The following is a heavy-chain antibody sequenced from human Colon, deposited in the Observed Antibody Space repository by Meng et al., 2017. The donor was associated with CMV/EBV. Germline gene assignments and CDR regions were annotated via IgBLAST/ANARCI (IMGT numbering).Heavy chain of an antibody. J-gene: IGHJ6*02. Sequence: GGSLRLSCAASGFTFSSDSMNWVRQAPGKGLEWVSSISSSSSYIYYADSVKGRFTISRDNAKNSLYLQMNSLRAEDTAVYYCASDPTIAVAGAGVYYYYGMDVWGQGTTVTVSS. CDR3: ASDPTIAVAGAGVYYYYGMDV. CDR2: ISSSSSYI. V-gene: IGHV3-21*01. CDR1: GFTFSSDS. D-gene: IGHD6-19*01.